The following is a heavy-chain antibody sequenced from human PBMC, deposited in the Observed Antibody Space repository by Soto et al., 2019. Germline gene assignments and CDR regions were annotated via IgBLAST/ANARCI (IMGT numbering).Heavy chain of an antibody. J-gene: IGHJ5*02. CDR3: AKGDNLGPKTGYAFDP. CDR1: GDSVSSNTAS. D-gene: IGHD5-12*01. V-gene: IGHV6-1*01. Sequence: PSQTLSLTCVISGDSVSSNTASWNWIRQSPSRGLEWLGRTYFRSKWYNDYAVSVKSRIIINPDTSNNQFSLQLNSVTPEDTAGYFCAKGDNLGPKTGYAFDPWGQGIMVTVSS. CDR2: TYFRSKWYN.